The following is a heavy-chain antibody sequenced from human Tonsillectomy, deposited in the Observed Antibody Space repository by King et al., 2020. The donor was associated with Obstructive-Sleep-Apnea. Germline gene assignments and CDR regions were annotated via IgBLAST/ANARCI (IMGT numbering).Heavy chain of an antibody. J-gene: IGHJ5*02. CDR3: ARGSGAAAVNWFDP. CDR2: INHSGST. V-gene: IGHV4-34*01. D-gene: IGHD6-13*01. CDR1: GGSFSDYY. Sequence: VQLQQCGAGLLKPSETLSLTCAVFGGSFSDYYWSCIRQPPGKGLEWIGEINHSGSTNYHPSLKIPVTISVDTSKSQFSLKLSSVTAADTAVYYCARGSGAAAVNWFDPWGQGTLVTVAS.